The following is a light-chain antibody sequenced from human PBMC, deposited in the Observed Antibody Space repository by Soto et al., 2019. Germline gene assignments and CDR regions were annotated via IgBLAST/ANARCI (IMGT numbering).Light chain of an antibody. CDR3: QQADFFQLT. Sequence: DIQMTQFPSSVSASVGDRVTITCRASQPLGAWLAWYQQKPGKAPKLLIYATSTLESGVPSRFSGSGSGTDSTLAIISLQPEDFAPDYYQQADFFQLTFGGGTRVEIK. CDR2: ATS. V-gene: IGKV1-12*01. CDR1: QPLGAW. J-gene: IGKJ4*01.